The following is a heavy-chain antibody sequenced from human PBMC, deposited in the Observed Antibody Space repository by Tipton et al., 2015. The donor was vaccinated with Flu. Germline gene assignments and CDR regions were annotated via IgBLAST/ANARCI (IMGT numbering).Heavy chain of an antibody. CDR3: ARAYYYYYMDV. Sequence: SLRLSCAASGFTFSSYSMNWVRQAPGKGLEWVSYISSSSSTIYYADPVKGRFTISRDNAKNSLYLQMNSLRAEDTAVYYCARAYYYYYMDVWGKGTTVTVSS. CDR1: GFTFSSYS. CDR2: ISSSSSTI. V-gene: IGHV3-48*04. J-gene: IGHJ6*03.